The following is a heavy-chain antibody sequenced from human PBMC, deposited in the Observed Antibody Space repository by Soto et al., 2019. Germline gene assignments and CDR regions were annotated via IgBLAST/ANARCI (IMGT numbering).Heavy chain of an antibody. Sequence: AXVNVSFKTAVYTFSNYGITWVRQAPGQPLEWLGWISLYSDGTNYAQKFQGRVSMTTDTSTTTAYMELMSLRSDDTAVYYCARVIPGAEAWFGPWGQGTLVTVYS. CDR2: ISLYSDGT. D-gene: IGHD2-2*01. CDR1: VYTFSNYG. V-gene: IGHV1-18*01. J-gene: IGHJ5*02. CDR3: ARVIPGAEAWFGP.